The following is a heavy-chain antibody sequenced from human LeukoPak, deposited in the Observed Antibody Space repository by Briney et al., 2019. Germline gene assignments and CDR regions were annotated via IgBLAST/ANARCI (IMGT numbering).Heavy chain of an antibody. D-gene: IGHD3-22*01. J-gene: IGHJ3*02. CDR3: ARSEYYYDSSGYRPFDI. CDR2: ISSSSSTI. CDR1: GFTFSSYS. Sequence: GGSLRLSCAASGFTFSSYSMNWVRQAPGKGLEWVSYISSSSSTIYYADSVKGRFTISRDNAKNSLYLQMNSLRDEDTAVYYCARSEYYYDSSGYRPFDIWGQGTMVTVSS. V-gene: IGHV3-48*02.